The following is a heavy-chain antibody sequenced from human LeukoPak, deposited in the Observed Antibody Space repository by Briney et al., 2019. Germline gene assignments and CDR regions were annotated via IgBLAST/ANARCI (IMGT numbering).Heavy chain of an antibody. V-gene: IGHV1-69*13. CDR3: ARGIVGATLSLYYFDY. D-gene: IGHD1-26*01. CDR2: IIPIFGTA. CDR1: GGTFSSYA. Sequence: GASVKVSCKASGGTFSSYAISWVRQAPGQGLEWTGGIIPIFGTANYAQKFQGRVTITADESTSTAYMELSSLRSEDTAVYYCARGIVGATLSLYYFDYWGQGTLVTVSS. J-gene: IGHJ4*02.